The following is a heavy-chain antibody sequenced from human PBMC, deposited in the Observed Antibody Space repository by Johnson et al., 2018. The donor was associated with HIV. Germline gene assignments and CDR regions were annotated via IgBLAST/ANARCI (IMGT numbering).Heavy chain of an antibody. CDR3: ARVTGGYYSSSFGNPFDI. CDR1: GFSFDDYG. J-gene: IGHJ3*02. V-gene: IGHV3-33*08. D-gene: IGHD6-6*01. CDR2: IRYDGSNK. Sequence: QVQLMESGGGVVQPGRSLRLSCAASGFSFDDYGMSWVRQPPGKGLEWVAVIRYDGSNKYYADSVKGRFTISRDNPKNTLYLQMDSLRAEDTALYYCARVTGGYYSSSFGNPFDIWGRGTLVTVSS.